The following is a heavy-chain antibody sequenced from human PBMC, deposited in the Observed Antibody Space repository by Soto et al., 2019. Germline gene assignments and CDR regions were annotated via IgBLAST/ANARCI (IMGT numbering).Heavy chain of an antibody. CDR1: GFTVSSNY. CDR2: IYSGGST. Sequence: GGSLRLSCVASGFTVSSNYMSWVRQAPGKGLEWVSVIYSGGSTYDADSVKGSFTMSRDNSKNTLYLQTNSLRAEDAAVYYCARDVEQRLSYDYYCYMDVWGKGTTVTVSS. CDR3: ARDVEQRLSYDYYCYMDV. J-gene: IGHJ6*03. D-gene: IGHD6-25*01. V-gene: IGHV3-66*01.